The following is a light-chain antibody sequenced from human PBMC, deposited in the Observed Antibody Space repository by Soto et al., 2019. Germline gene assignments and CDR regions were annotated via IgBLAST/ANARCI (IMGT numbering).Light chain of an antibody. Sequence: EIVMTQSPATLSVSPGERATLSCRASQSVSSNLAWYQQKPGQAPRLLIYGASARATGIPARFSGSGSGTEFTLTISSLQSEDFALYYCQQYNNWPPYTFGQGTKLEIK. CDR3: QQYNNWPPYT. CDR1: QSVSSN. V-gene: IGKV3-15*01. J-gene: IGKJ2*01. CDR2: GAS.